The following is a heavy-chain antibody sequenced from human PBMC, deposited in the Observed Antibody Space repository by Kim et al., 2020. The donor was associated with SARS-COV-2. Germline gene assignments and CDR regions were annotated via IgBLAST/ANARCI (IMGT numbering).Heavy chain of an antibody. J-gene: IGHJ4*02. CDR2: GNT. CDR3: ARGTDQRDY. V-gene: IGHV1-8*01. Sequence: GNTGYAQKFQGRVTMTRNTSISTAYMELSSLRSEDTAVYYCARGTDQRDYWGQGTLVTVSS.